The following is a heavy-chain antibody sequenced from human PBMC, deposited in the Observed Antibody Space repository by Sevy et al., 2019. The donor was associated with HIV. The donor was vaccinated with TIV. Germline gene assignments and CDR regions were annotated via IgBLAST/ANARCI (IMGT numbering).Heavy chain of an antibody. V-gene: IGHV3-7*01. Sequence: GGSLRLSCAASGFTFSSYWLNWVRQAPGKGLEWVANIKQDGSERYYVDSVKGRFTISRDNAKNSLYLQMNSLRAEDMAVYYCARGSFCSSASCYSGGYHYWGQGTLVTVSS. CDR2: IKQDGSER. CDR3: ARGSFCSSASCYSGGYHY. CDR1: GFTFSSYW. D-gene: IGHD2-2*01. J-gene: IGHJ4*02.